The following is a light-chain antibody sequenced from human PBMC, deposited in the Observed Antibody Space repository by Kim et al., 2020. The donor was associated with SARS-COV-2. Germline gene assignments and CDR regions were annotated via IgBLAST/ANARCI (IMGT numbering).Light chain of an antibody. CDR2: GKN. J-gene: IGLJ2*01. V-gene: IGLV3-19*01. Sequence: VALGQTVRITCQGDGLRSYYATWYQHKPGQAPILVIYGKNNRPSGIPDLFSGSSSGNTASLTITGTQAGDEADYYCNSRDSNDNVVFGGGTQLTVL. CDR1: GLRSYY. CDR3: NSRDSNDNVV.